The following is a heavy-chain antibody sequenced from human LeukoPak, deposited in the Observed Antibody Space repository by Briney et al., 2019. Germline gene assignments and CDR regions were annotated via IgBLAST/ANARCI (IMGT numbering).Heavy chain of an antibody. J-gene: IGHJ3*02. CDR1: GASISSGSNY. CDR2: IYSSGST. CDR3: ARSDGYGLVDI. D-gene: IGHD3-10*01. Sequence: PSETLSLTSSVSGASISSGSNYWRCTRQPPGKTLEWIGSIYSSGSTYSNSSLQSRVIIIIDTPKSHFSLTLSSVTAADTAVYYCARSDGYGLVDIWGQGTMVTVSS. V-gene: IGHV4-39*07.